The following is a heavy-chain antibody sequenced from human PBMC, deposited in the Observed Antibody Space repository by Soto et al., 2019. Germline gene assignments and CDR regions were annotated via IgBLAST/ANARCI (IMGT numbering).Heavy chain of an antibody. V-gene: IGHV1-46*03. CDR3: ARGGGYSSGWSRTHFDAFDI. Sequence: ASVKVSCKASGYTFTSYYMHWVRQAPGQGLEWMGIINPSGGSTSYAQKFQGRVTMTRDTSTSTVYMELSSLRSEDTAVYYCARGGGYSSGWSRTHFDAFDIWGQGTMVTVSS. CDR2: INPSGGST. J-gene: IGHJ3*02. CDR1: GYTFTSYY. D-gene: IGHD6-19*01.